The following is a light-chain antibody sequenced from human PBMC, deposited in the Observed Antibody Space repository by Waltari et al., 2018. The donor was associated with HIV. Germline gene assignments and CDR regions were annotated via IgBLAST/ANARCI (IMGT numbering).Light chain of an antibody. J-gene: IGKJ4*01. CDR2: GAS. CDR1: QSVGSD. Sequence: EIVMTQSPATLSVSPGESATLSCRASQSVGSDLAWYRQKPGQAPRLLIYGASTRATGIAVRFTGSGSGTEFTLTISGLQSEDFAVYYCQQYNNWPPLTFGGGTKVEIQ. V-gene: IGKV3-15*01. CDR3: QQYNNWPPLT.